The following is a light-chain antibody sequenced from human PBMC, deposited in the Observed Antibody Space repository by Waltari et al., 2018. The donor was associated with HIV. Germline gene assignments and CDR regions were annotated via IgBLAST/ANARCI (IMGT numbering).Light chain of an antibody. CDR1: SGSIANYY. CDR3: QSYYLSIVV. J-gene: IGLJ2*01. Sequence: NLMLTQPHSVSESPGESVTFPCPRSSGSIANYYVPSYQQRPGSAPPTVIYEDNKRPSGVPDRFSGSIDSSSNSAALTISGLKTEDEADYYCQSYYLSIVVFGGGTKLTVL. CDR2: EDN. V-gene: IGLV6-57*04.